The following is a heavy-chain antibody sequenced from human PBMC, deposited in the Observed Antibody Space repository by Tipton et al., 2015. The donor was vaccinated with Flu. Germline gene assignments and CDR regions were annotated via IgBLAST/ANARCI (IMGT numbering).Heavy chain of an antibody. D-gene: IGHD1-20*01. J-gene: IGHJ4*02. V-gene: IGHV4-61*02. Sequence: TLSLTCTVSGDSISSNTYYWSWIRQPAGKGLEWVGRIYYSGSVNYNPSLKSRLTISIDLPKNQFSLKLSSVTAADTAVYYCARADTWNVVGWGQGALVTVSS. CDR2: IYYSGSV. CDR3: ARADTWNVVG. CDR1: GDSISSNTYY.